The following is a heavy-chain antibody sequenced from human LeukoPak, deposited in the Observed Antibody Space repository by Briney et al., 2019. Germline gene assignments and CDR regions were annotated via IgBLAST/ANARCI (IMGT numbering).Heavy chain of an antibody. CDR2: IKLDGSEK. CDR1: GFTFSTYW. Sequence: PGGSLRLSCLASGFTFSTYWMNWVRQAPGKGLEWVAIIKLDGSEKFYADSVRGRFTISRDNAKNSLYLHMNSLKAADTSGYYIARASFWSWDNWGQGTLVTVSS. V-gene: IGHV3-7*01. J-gene: IGHJ4*02. CDR3: ARASFWSWDN. D-gene: IGHD2-8*02.